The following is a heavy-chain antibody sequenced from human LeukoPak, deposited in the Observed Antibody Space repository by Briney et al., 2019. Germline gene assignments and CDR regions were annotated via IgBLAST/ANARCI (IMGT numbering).Heavy chain of an antibody. CDR1: GRSISRYY. V-gene: IGHV4-59*01. D-gene: IGHD3-10*01. CDR3: ARDRPYYFGSGSYYDGFDS. J-gene: IGHJ4*02. Sequence: SETLSLTCTVSGRSISRYYWSWIRQPPGKGLEWIGYIYHSGSTNYNPSLKSRVTISLDTSKNQFSRKLSSVTAADTALYYCARDRPYYFGSGSYYDGFDSWGQGTLVTVSS. CDR2: IYHSGST.